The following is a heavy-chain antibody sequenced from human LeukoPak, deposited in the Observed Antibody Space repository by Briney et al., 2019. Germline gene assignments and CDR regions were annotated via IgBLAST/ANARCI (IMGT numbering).Heavy chain of an antibody. Sequence: PGGSLRLSCAASGFTFSDYYMSWIRQAPGKGLEWVSYISSSSSYTNYADSVKGRFTISRDNAKNSLYLQMNSLRAEDTAVYYCARDGRGCSSTSCYDDYYYGMDVWGQGTTVTVSS. D-gene: IGHD2-2*01. CDR2: ISSSSSYT. V-gene: IGHV3-11*05. CDR1: GFTFSDYY. CDR3: ARDGRGCSSTSCYDDYYYGMDV. J-gene: IGHJ6*02.